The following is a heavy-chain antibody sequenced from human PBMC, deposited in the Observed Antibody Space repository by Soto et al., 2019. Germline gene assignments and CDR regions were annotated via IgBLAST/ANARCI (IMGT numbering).Heavy chain of an antibody. CDR1: GFNFRGYG. CDR2: TRHDGSNT. J-gene: IGHJ4*02. CDR3: ARDGVGITTYFGYFDY. V-gene: IGHV3-33*01. D-gene: IGHD1-26*01. Sequence: QVQLVQSGGGVVQPGRSLRLSCEASGFNFRGYGMHWVRQAPGKGLEWVAITRHDGSNTNYADSVRGRFTISRDNSKNTLYLQMNSLRVEDTAVYYCARDGVGITTYFGYFDYWGQGTLITVSS.